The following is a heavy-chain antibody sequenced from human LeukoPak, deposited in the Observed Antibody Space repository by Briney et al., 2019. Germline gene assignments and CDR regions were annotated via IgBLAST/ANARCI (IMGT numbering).Heavy chain of an antibody. CDR3: ARHSGSLDS. V-gene: IGHV3-49*04. Sequence: PGGSLRLSCAASGFTFGDHAMSWVRQAPGKGREWVGFIRGKVYGETTEYAASVQGRFTISKDDSRTIAYLQMNSLKPEDTAVYYCARHSGSLDSWGQGTLVTVSS. J-gene: IGHJ4*02. D-gene: IGHD1-26*01. CDR1: GFTFGDHA. CDR2: IRGKVYGETT.